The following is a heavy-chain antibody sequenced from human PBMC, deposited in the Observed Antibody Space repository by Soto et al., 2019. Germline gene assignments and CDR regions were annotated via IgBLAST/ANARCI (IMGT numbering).Heavy chain of an antibody. CDR3: ARAPILVGETTYEHYFDY. D-gene: IGHD2-21*01. Sequence: QVQLVQSGAEEKKPGSSVKVSCKASGGTFSNFVISWVRQAPGQGLEWMGGNIPIFGTANYAQKFQGRGTIIADESTGTTYMELTSLRSEDTAVYYCARAPILVGETTYEHYFDYWGQGTLVTVSS. J-gene: IGHJ4*02. CDR1: GGTFSNFV. V-gene: IGHV1-69*01. CDR2: NIPIFGTA.